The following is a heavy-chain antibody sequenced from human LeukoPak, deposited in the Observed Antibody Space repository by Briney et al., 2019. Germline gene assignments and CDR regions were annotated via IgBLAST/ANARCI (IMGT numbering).Heavy chain of an antibody. Sequence: SETLSLTCTVSGGSISSSSYSWGWIRQPPGKGLEWIGIISYSGSTHYNPSLRSRVYISVDTSKNQFSLKLSSVTAADTAAYYCARHSGLGAMSPYSDYWGQGTLVTVSS. CDR2: ISYSGST. J-gene: IGHJ4*02. D-gene: IGHD3-22*01. V-gene: IGHV4-39*01. CDR1: GGSISSSSYS. CDR3: ARHSGLGAMSPYSDY.